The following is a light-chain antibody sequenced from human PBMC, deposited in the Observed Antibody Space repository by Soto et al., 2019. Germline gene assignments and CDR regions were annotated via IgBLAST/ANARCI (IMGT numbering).Light chain of an antibody. J-gene: IGKJ1*01. CDR2: GAS. CDR3: QQYSNWPPES. V-gene: IGKV3-15*01. CDR1: QSVSSN. Sequence: EIVMTQSPATLSVSPGERATHSCRASQSVSSNLAWYQQKPGQAPRLLIYGASTRATGIPARFSGSGSGTEFTLTISSLQSEDFAVYYCQQYSNWPPESFGQGTKVEIK.